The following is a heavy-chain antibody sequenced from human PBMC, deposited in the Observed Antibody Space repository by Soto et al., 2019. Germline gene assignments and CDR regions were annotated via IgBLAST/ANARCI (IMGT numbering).Heavy chain of an antibody. CDR3: AREGGYSYGFFQGRPFDP. Sequence: QVQLVQSGAEVKKPGASVKVSCKASGYTFTGYYMHWVRQAPGQGLEWMGWINPNSGGTNYAQKFQGWVTMTRDTSISTAYMERSRLRSDATAVYYCAREGGYSYGFFQGRPFDPWGQGTLVTVSS. CDR1: GYTFTGYY. V-gene: IGHV1-2*04. CDR2: INPNSGGT. D-gene: IGHD5-18*01. J-gene: IGHJ5*02.